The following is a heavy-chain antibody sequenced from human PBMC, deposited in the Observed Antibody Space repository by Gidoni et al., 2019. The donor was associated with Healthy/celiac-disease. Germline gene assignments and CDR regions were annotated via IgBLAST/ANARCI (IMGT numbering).Heavy chain of an antibody. J-gene: IGHJ4*02. CDR1: GFTFSSYS. CDR2: ISSSSSYI. V-gene: IGHV3-21*01. CDR3: LGAYDFWSGYKAY. Sequence: EVQLVESGGGLVKPGGSLRLSCAASGFTFSSYSMNWVRQAPGKGLEWVSSISSSSSYIYYADSVKDRFTISRDNAKNSLYLQMNSLRAEDTAVYYCLGAYDFWSGYKAYWGQGTLVTVSS. D-gene: IGHD3-3*01.